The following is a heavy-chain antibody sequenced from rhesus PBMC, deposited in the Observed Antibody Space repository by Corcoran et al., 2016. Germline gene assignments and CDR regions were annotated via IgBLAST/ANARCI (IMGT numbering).Heavy chain of an antibody. Sequence: QLQLQESGPGLVKPSETLSVTCAVSGGSISSSYWSCIRQAPGKGLEWIGYIYGSGSSTNYNPSLTSRVTLSVETSKNQLAMKLSSVTAADTAVYYCASTTYSSGWPMFDYWGQGVLVTGSS. CDR2: IYGSGSST. D-gene: IGHD6-31*01. V-gene: IGHV4-169*02. CDR1: GGSISSSY. J-gene: IGHJ4*01. CDR3: ASTTYSSGWPMFDY.